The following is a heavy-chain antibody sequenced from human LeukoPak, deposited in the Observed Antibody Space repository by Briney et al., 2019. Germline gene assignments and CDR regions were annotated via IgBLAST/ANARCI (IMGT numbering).Heavy chain of an antibody. CDR2: IIPIFGTA. D-gene: IGHD3-3*01. V-gene: IGHV1-69*13. CDR3: ARGGYDFWSGYYTEGYNWFDP. J-gene: IGHJ5*02. Sequence: SVKVSCKASGGTFSSYAISWVRQAPGQGLEWMGGIIPIFGTANYAQKFQGRVTITADESTSTAYMELSSLRSEDTAVYYCARGGYDFWSGYYTEGYNWFDPWGQGTLVNVSS. CDR1: GGTFSSYA.